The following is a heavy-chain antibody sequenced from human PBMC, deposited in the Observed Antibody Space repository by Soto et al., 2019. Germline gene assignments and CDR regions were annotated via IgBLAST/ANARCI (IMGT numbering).Heavy chain of an antibody. J-gene: IGHJ6*02. Sequence: GESLKISCKGSGYSFTSYWISWVRQMPGKGLEWMGRIDPSDSYTNYSPSFQGHVTISADKSISTAYLQWSSLKASDTAMYYCARHYGSGSYSYYYYYGMDVWGQGTTVTVSS. V-gene: IGHV5-10-1*01. CDR2: IDPSDSYT. CDR3: ARHYGSGSYSYYYYYGMDV. CDR1: GYSFTSYW. D-gene: IGHD3-10*01.